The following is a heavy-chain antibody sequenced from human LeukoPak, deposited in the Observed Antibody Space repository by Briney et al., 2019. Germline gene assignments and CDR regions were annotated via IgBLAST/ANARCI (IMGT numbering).Heavy chain of an antibody. CDR1: GGSFSGYY. CDR2: INHSGST. Sequence: PSGTLSLTCAVYGGSFSGYYWRWIRPPPGRGLARLGEINHSGSTNYNPSLKNRVTISVVPSKNQFSLKLSSVTAADTAVYYCARLYDYSNSLDYWGQRTLVTVSS. J-gene: IGHJ4*02. D-gene: IGHD4-11*01. V-gene: IGHV4-34*01. CDR3: ARLYDYSNSLDY.